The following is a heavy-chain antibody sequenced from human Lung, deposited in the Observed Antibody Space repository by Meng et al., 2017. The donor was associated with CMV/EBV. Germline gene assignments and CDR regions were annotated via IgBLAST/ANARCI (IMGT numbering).Heavy chain of an antibody. D-gene: IGHD1-20*01. V-gene: IGHV3-11*01. CDR3: ATTIIDNWNDEDRFDS. CDR2: ISNSGNTI. Sequence: GFRFSAYYLSWLRQAPGKGLEWISHISNSGNTISYGDSVKGRFTISRDNAKNSLFLHMISLRVEDTAVYYCATTIIDNWNDEDRFDSWGQGTLVTVSS. CDR1: GFRFSAYY. J-gene: IGHJ4*02.